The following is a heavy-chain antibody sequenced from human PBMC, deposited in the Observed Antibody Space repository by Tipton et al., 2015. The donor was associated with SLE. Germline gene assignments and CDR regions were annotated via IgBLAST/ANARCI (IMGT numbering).Heavy chain of an antibody. Sequence: TLSLTCAVYGGSFSGYYWSWIRQPPGEGLEWIGEINHSGSTNYNPSLKSRVTISVDTSKNQFSLKLSSVTAADTAVYYCARHRGKAFDYWGQGTLVTVSS. D-gene: IGHD3-10*01. V-gene: IGHV4-34*01. CDR3: ARHRGKAFDY. J-gene: IGHJ4*02. CDR1: GGSFSGYY. CDR2: INHSGST.